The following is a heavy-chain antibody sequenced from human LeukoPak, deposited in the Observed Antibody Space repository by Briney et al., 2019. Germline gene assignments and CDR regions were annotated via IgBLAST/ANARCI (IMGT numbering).Heavy chain of an antibody. Sequence: GGSLRLSCAASGFTFSSYAMSWVRQAPGKGLEWVSAISGSGGSTYYADSVKGRFTISRDNSKNTLYLQMNSLRAEDTAVYYCAKDRYYDSSCSRTPFDYWGQGTLVTVSS. CDR1: GFTFSSYA. CDR2: ISGSGGST. D-gene: IGHD3-22*01. J-gene: IGHJ4*02. CDR3: AKDRYYDSSCSRTPFDY. V-gene: IGHV3-23*01.